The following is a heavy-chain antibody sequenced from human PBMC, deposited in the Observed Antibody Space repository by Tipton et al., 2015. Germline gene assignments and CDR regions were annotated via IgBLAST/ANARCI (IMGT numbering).Heavy chain of an antibody. CDR2: IYGASTT. CDR1: RFTFTTYV. V-gene: IGHV3-23*03. D-gene: IGHD1-1*01. Sequence: SLRLSCAASRFTFTTYVMRWVRQAPGKGLEWVSVIYGASTTHYADSVKGRFTISRDNYRNILYLQMNSLRADDTAVYYCARDGVEGYFDSWGQGTLVTVSS. J-gene: IGHJ4*02. CDR3: ARDGVEGYFDS.